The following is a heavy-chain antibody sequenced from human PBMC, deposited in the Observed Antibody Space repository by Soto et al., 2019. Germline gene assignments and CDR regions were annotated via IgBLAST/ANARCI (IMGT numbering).Heavy chain of an antibody. CDR2: IIPILGIA. Sequence: QVQLVQSGAEVKKPGSSVKVSCKASGGTFSSYTISWVRQAPGQGLEWMGRIIPILGIANYAQKFQGRVTITADKSTSTAYMELSSLRSEDRAVYYCARDREGIAARLTPNYYGMDVWGQGTTVTVSS. CDR3: ARDREGIAARLTPNYYGMDV. CDR1: GGTFSSYT. J-gene: IGHJ6*02. V-gene: IGHV1-69*08. D-gene: IGHD6-25*01.